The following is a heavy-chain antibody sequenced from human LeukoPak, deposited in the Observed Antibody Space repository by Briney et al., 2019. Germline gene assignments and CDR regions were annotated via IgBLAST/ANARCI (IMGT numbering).Heavy chain of an antibody. D-gene: IGHD3-9*01. CDR1: GYTFTSYG. CDR2: ISAYNGNT. J-gene: IGHJ4*02. V-gene: IGHV1-18*01. CDR3: ARDWKYYDILTGYYGQPFDY. Sequence: ASVKVSCKASGYTFTSYGISWVRQAPGQGLEWMGWISAYNGNTNYAQKLQGRVTMTTDTSTSTAYMELRSLGSDDTAVYYCARDWKYYDILTGYYGQPFDYWGQGTLVTVSS.